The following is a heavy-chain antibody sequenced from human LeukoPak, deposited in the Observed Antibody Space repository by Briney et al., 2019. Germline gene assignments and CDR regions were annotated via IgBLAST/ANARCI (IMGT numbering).Heavy chain of an antibody. CDR1: GXSXXXXY. J-gene: IGHJ4*02. V-gene: IGHV4-34*01. CDR3: ARSDSGSYSDY. CDR2: INLSGST. Sequence: PSETLSLTCAVYGXSXXXXYXXWXXXPXGXGLEWIGEINLSGSTNYNPSLKSRVTISVDTSKNQFSLHLSSVTAADTAVYYCARSDSGSYSDYWGQGTLVTVSS. D-gene: IGHD1-26*01.